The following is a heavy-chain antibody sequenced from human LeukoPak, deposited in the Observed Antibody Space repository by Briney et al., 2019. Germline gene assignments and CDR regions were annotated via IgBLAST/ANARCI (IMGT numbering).Heavy chain of an antibody. Sequence: SETLSLTCTVSGGSISSGSYYWSWIRQPAGKGLEWIGRIYTSGSTNYNPSLKSRVTISVDTSKNQFSLKLSSVTAADTAVYYCARHSSGPNAFDIWGQGTMVTVSS. CDR3: ARHSSGPNAFDI. CDR1: GGSISSGSYY. CDR2: IYTSGST. V-gene: IGHV4-61*02. J-gene: IGHJ3*02. D-gene: IGHD6-19*01.